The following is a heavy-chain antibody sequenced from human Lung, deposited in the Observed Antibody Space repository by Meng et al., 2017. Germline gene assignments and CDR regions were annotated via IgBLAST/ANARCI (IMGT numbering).Heavy chain of an antibody. Sequence: EVHLVEAGGDLVKPGGSLRLSCAASGFYFSNAWMRWVRQAPGKGLEWVGGIKSNTDGGTTEYAAPVTGRFTISRDDSKSTLNLHLSGLRTDDTGVYYCTWDDKAVSDYWGQGTLVTVSS. CDR1: GFYFSNAW. CDR2: IKSNTDGGTT. J-gene: IGHJ4*02. D-gene: IGHD3-9*01. CDR3: TWDDKAVSDY. V-gene: IGHV3-15*01.